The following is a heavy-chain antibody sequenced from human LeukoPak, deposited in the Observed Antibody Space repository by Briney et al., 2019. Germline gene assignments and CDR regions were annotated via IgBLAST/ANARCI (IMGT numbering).Heavy chain of an antibody. V-gene: IGHV3-23*01. CDR2: IIGSGGRI. D-gene: IGHD5-12*01. J-gene: IGHJ4*02. CDR1: GFTFSSYA. CDR3: AKDSGYDDGFDY. Sequence: GGSLRLSCAASGFTFSSYAMSWVRQSPGKGLEWVSAIIGSGGRIYYADSVKGRFTISRDNSKNTLYLQMNSLRAEDTAIYYCAKDSGYDDGFDYWGQGTLVTVSS.